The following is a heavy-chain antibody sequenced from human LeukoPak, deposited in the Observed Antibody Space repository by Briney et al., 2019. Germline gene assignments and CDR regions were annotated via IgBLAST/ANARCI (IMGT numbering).Heavy chain of an antibody. CDR2: MYHGGSP. CDR1: AGSISSFY. D-gene: IGHD1-14*01. J-gene: IGHJ3*02. V-gene: IGHV4-59*12. CDR3: AREVRGISYDAFDI. Sequence: PSETLSLTCTVSAGSISSFYWSWIRQSPEKGLEWIGYMYHGGSPKYNPSLKSRVTMSVDTSKNQFSLKLSSVTAADTAVYYCAREVRGISYDAFDIWGQGTMVTVSS.